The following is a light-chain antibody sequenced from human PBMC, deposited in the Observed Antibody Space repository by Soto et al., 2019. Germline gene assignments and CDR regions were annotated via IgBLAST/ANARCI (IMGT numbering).Light chain of an antibody. V-gene: IGKV3-11*01. Sequence: EIVLTQSPATLSLSPGERATLYCRASQSVSSYLAWYQQKPGQAPRLLIYDASNRATGIPARLSGSGSGTDFTLTISSLEPEDFAVYYCQQRSNWPLTFGGGTKVDI. CDR1: QSVSSY. CDR3: QQRSNWPLT. J-gene: IGKJ4*01. CDR2: DAS.